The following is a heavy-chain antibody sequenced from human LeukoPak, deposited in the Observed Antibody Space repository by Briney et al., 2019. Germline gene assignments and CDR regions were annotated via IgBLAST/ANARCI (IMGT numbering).Heavy chain of an antibody. CDR1: GGSISSYY. V-gene: IGHV4-4*07. J-gene: IGHJ6*03. D-gene: IGHD5-18*01. CDR2: IYTSGST. CDR3: ARDQGFSSRGYSYYYMDV. Sequence: SSETLSLTCTVSGGSISSYYWNWIRQPAGKGLEWIGRIYTSGSTNYNPSLKSRVTMSVDTSKNQFSLKLSSVTAADTAIYYCARDQGFSSRGYSYYYMDVWGKGTTVTVSS.